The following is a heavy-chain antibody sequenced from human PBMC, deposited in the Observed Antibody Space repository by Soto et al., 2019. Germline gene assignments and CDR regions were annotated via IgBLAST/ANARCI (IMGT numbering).Heavy chain of an antibody. Sequence: QVQLVHSGADVKKPGASVKVSCKTSGYNFIENAVHWVRQAPGQGLEWMGWINCDNGNTKYSRKLQGRLTSSRDKSATTVYMELSALTSEDTSVYFCARDDVGSAWPYWGQGSLVSVSS. D-gene: IGHD6-19*01. J-gene: IGHJ4*02. CDR3: ARDDVGSAWPY. CDR1: GYNFIENA. CDR2: INCDNGNT. V-gene: IGHV1-3*01.